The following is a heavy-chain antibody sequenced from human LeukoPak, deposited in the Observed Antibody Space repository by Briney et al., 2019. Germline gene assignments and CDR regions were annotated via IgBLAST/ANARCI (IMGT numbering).Heavy chain of an antibody. V-gene: IGHV3-74*01. CDR3: ARSGGSGSLRRTLHFDY. CDR1: GFTFSSYW. J-gene: IGHJ4*02. Sequence: GGSLRLSCAASGFTFSSYWMHWVRQAPGKGLVWVSRINSDGSSTSYADSVKGRFTISRDNAKNTLYLQMNSLRAEDTAVYYCARSGGSGSLRRTLHFDYWGQGTLVTVSS. D-gene: IGHD3-10*01. CDR2: INSDGSST.